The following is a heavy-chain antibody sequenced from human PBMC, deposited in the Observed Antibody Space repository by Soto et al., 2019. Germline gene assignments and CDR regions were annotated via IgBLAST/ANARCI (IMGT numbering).Heavy chain of an antibody. V-gene: IGHV3-64D*06. D-gene: IGHD3-9*01. CDR1: GFTFSSYW. J-gene: IGHJ5*02. Sequence: PGGSLRLSCAASGFTFSSYWMSWVRQAPGKGLQYVSTISSDGDITYYADSVKGRFTISRDNSKNTLYLQMNSLRPEDTAVYYCVKVSTFYDILTGYYSTNFFDPWGQGTLVTVSS. CDR2: ISSDGDIT. CDR3: VKVSTFYDILTGYYSTNFFDP.